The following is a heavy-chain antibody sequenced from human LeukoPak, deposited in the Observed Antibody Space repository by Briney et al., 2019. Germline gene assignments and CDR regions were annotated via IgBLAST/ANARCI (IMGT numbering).Heavy chain of an antibody. V-gene: IGHV4-61*10. Sequence: SETLSLTCTVSGGSISTGSYCWSWIRQPAGKGLEWIGYIYYSGSTNYNPSLKSRVTISVDTSKNQFSLKLSSVTAADTAVYYCARMIVGAYWYFDLWGRGTLVTVSS. CDR3: ARMIVGAYWYFDL. CDR2: IYYSGST. J-gene: IGHJ2*01. D-gene: IGHD1-26*01. CDR1: GGSISTGSYC.